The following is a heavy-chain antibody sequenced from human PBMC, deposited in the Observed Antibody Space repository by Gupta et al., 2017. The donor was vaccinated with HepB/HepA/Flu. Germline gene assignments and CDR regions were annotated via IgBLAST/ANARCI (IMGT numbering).Heavy chain of an antibody. CDR1: GCTFSSHP. CDR2: ISGGGGSA. V-gene: IGHV3-23*01. D-gene: IGHD6-19*01. J-gene: IGHJ4*02. Sequence: EVQLLESGGGLVKPGGSLRLSCAASGCTFSSHPMSWVRQAPGQGLEWVSAISGGGGSAYFANSVKGRFTISRDNSKNTLYLQMNSLRAEDTALYYCAKTFLAVAGPSYFDYWVQGTLVTVSS. CDR3: AKTFLAVAGPSYFDY.